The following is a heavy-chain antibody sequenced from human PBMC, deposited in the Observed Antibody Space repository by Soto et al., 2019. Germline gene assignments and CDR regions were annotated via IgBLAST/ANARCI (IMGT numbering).Heavy chain of an antibody. V-gene: IGHV4-39*01. CDR3: ARLEGLATISYYFDY. Sequence: QLQLQESGPGLVKPSETLSLTCTVSGGSVSSSNFYWGWVRQSPGKGLEWIGSIYYSGSTYYNPSLESRVTISVDKSKIQFSLKVISVTAADTAVYYCARLEGLATISYYFDYWGQGTLVTVSS. CDR1: GGSVSSSNFY. J-gene: IGHJ4*02. CDR2: IYYSGST. D-gene: IGHD3-9*01.